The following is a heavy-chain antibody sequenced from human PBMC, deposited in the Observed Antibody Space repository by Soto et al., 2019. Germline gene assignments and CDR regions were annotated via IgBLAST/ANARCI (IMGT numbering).Heavy chain of an antibody. D-gene: IGHD3-22*01. V-gene: IGHV4-34*09. CDR1: GGSFSGDY. CDR3: ARAPNYDSRGYYRAFDV. Sequence: SETLSLTCAVYGGSFSGDYWGWIRQHPGKGLEWIGYIYYTVTTYYNPSLKSRVAISVDTSKNQFSLRLTSVTAADTAVYYCARAPNYDSRGYYRAFDVWGQGTMVTVSS. J-gene: IGHJ3*01. CDR2: IYYTVTT.